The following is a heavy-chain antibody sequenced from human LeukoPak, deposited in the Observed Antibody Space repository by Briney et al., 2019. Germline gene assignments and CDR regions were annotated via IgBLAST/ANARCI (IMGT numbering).Heavy chain of an antibody. CDR1: GGPISSYY. V-gene: IGHV4-59*01. CDR3: ARAPYSSSWMYFDY. D-gene: IGHD6-13*01. Sequence: SETLSLTCTVSGGPISSYYWSWLRQPPGKGLEWIGYIHYSGSTNYNPSLQSRVTISVDTSKNQFSVKLSSVTAADTAVYYCARAPYSSSWMYFDYWGQGALVTVSS. J-gene: IGHJ4*02. CDR2: IHYSGST.